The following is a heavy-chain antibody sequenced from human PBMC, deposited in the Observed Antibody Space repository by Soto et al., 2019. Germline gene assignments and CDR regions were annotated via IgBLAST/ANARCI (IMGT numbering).Heavy chain of an antibody. V-gene: IGHV1-2*04. CDR1: GYTFTGYY. D-gene: IGHD3-10*01. Sequence: QVQLVQSGAEVKKPGASVKVSCKASGYTFTGYYMHWVRQAPGQGLEWMGWINPNSGGTNYAQKFQGWVTMTRDTSISTAYMELSRLRSDDTAVYCCARDPGYGSGSYYDYWGQGTLVTVSS. CDR2: INPNSGGT. J-gene: IGHJ4*02. CDR3: ARDPGYGSGSYYDY.